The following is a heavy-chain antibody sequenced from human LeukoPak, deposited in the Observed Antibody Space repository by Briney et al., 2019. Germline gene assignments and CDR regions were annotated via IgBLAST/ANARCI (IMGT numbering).Heavy chain of an antibody. CDR3: AGGSGYLITS. D-gene: IGHD3-9*01. V-gene: IGHV3-7*01. CDR1: GFNFGNYA. Sequence: GGSLRLSCAASGFNFGNYAIRWVRQAPGKGLEWVAIIKQDGSEKHYKGSVEGRFTISRDNAKNSLHLQMNSLRAEDTAVYYCAGGSGYLITSWGQGTLVTVSS. J-gene: IGHJ5*02. CDR2: IKQDGSEK.